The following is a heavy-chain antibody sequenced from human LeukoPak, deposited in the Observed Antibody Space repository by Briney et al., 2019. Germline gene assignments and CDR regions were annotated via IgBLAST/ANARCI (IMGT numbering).Heavy chain of an antibody. CDR3: ARGYCSSTSCYHFDY. D-gene: IGHD2-2*01. J-gene: IGHJ4*02. Sequence: PGGSLRLSCAASGFTFSSYWMSRVRQAPGKGREGGANIKQDGSEKYYVDSVKGRFTISRDNAKNSLYLQMNSLRAEDTAVYYCARGYCSSTSCYHFDYWGQGTLVTVSS. V-gene: IGHV3-7*04. CDR1: GFTFSSYW. CDR2: IKQDGSEK.